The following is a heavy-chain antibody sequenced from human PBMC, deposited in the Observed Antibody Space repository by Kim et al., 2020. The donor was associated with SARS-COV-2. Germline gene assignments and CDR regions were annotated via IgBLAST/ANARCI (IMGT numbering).Heavy chain of an antibody. CDR1: GYTFTGYY. V-gene: IGHV1-2*02. J-gene: IGHJ1*01. Sequence: ASVKVSCKASGYTFTGYYMHWVRQAPGQGLEWMGWINPNSGGTNYAQKFQGRVTMTRDTSISTAYMELSRLRSDDTAVYYCARDLRWASYYYDSSGYSGGFQHWGQGTLVTVSS. D-gene: IGHD3-22*01. CDR3: ARDLRWASYYYDSSGYSGGFQH. CDR2: INPNSGGT.